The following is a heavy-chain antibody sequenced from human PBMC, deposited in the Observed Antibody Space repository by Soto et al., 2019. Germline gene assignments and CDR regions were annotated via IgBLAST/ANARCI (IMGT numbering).Heavy chain of an antibody. CDR1: GGSMSNYY. D-gene: IGHD2-15*01. Sequence: SETLSLTCTVSGGSMSNYYWSWIRQPPGKGLEWIGYIYYSGSTNYNPSLKSRVTISVDTSKNQFSLKLSSVTAADTAVYYCARRYCSGCRAPLDPWGQGTLVTVSS. J-gene: IGHJ5*02. V-gene: IGHV4-59*08. CDR3: ARRYCSGCRAPLDP. CDR2: IYYSGST.